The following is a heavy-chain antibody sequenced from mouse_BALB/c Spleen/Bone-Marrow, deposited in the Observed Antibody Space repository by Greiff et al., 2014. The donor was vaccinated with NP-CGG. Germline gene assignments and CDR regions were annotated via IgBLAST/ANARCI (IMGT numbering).Heavy chain of an antibody. CDR2: ISTYYGNT. CDR1: GYTFTDYA. D-gene: IGHD1-1*01. J-gene: IGHJ2*01. Sequence: VQLVESGPELVRPGVSVKISCKGSGYTFTDYAMHWVKQSHAKSLEWIGVISTYYGNTNYNQEFKGKATMTVDKSSSTAYMELARLTSEDSAIYYCARESAYYGYFDYWGQGTTLTVSS. CDR3: ARESAYYGYFDY. V-gene: IGHV1-67*01.